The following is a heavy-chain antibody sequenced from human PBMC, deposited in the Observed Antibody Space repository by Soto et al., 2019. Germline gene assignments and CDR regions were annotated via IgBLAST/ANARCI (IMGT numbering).Heavy chain of an antibody. CDR1: YGSFSTYY. CDR2: INHSGSN. V-gene: IGHV4-34*01. Sequence: SETLSLTCVVSYGSFSTYYYNWIRQAPGKVLEWIGEINHSGSNNYSPSLKSRVTMSLDTSKNQFSLKLTSVTAADTAVYYCARGGSNDRQVAFHILGQGTMVNVSS. J-gene: IGHJ3*02. D-gene: IGHD1-26*01. CDR3: ARGGSNDRQVAFHI.